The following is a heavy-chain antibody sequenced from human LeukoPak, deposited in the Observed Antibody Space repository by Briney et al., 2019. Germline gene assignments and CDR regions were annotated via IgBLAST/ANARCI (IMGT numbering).Heavy chain of an antibody. CDR3: ARGTGRYFDWVLSSFDY. CDR2: ISAHNGNT. CDR1: GYTFTSYG. J-gene: IGHJ4*02. Sequence: ASVKVSCKASGYTFTSYGISWVRQAPGQGLEWMGWISAHNGNTNYAQKLQGRVTMTTDTSTSTAYMELRSLRSDDTAVYYCARGTGRYFDWVLSSFDYWGQGTLVTASS. V-gene: IGHV1-18*04. D-gene: IGHD3-9*01.